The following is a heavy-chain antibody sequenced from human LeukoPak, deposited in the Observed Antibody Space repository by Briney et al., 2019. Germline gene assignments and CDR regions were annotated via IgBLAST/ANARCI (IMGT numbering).Heavy chain of an antibody. CDR1: GGSISSYY. J-gene: IGHJ3*02. CDR2: IYYSGST. Sequence: SETLSLTCTVSGGSISSYYWSWIRQPPGKGLEWIGYIYYSGSTNYNPSLKSRVTISVDTSKNQFSLKLSSVTAADTAVYYCARRGGSPLGAFDIWGQGTMVIVSS. V-gene: IGHV4-59*08. D-gene: IGHD1-26*01. CDR3: ARRGGSPLGAFDI.